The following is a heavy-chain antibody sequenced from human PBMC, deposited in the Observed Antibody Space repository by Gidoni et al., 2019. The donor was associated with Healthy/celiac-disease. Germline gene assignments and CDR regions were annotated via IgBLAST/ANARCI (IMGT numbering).Heavy chain of an antibody. J-gene: IGHJ4*02. Sequence: QVQLVQSGAEVKKPGASVKVSCKASGYTFTSYGISWVRQAPGQGLEWMGWISAYNGNTNYAQKLQGRVTMTTDTSTSTAYMELRSLRSDDTAVYYCARDDPYYDFWSGYVGYIGELDYWGQGTLVTVSS. V-gene: IGHV1-18*01. CDR2: ISAYNGNT. CDR1: GYTFTSYG. CDR3: ARDDPYYDFWSGYVGYIGELDY. D-gene: IGHD3-3*01.